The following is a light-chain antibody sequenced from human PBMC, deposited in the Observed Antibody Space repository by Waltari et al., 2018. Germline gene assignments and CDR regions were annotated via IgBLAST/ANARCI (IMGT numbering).Light chain of an antibody. CDR3: QSFTSSHVV. CDR1: SGNIATNY. V-gene: IGLV6-57*03. Sequence: FMLTQPHSVSESPGKTVTISCTRSSGNIATNYVQWYPQRPGSAPRKVVYEDNQRPTGVPDRFSGSIDSSSSSASLIIAGLKAEDEAVYYCQSFTSSHVVFGGGTKLTVL. CDR2: EDN. J-gene: IGLJ2*01.